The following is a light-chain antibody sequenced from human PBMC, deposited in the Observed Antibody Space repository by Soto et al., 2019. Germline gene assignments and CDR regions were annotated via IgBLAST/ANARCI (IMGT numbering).Light chain of an antibody. CDR3: CSYAGSRTFVV. CDR1: SSDVGGYNH. J-gene: IGLJ2*01. Sequence: QSALTQPASVSGSPGQSITISCTGTSSDVGGYNHVSWYQQHPGKAPKLMIYDGSKRPSGVSNRFYGSKSGNTASLTISGLQAEDEADYYCCSYAGSRTFVVFGGGTKLTVL. CDR2: DGS. V-gene: IGLV2-23*03.